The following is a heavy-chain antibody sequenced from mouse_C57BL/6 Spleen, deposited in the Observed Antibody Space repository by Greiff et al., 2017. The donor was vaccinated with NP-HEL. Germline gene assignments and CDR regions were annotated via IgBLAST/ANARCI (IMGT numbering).Heavy chain of an antibody. V-gene: IGHV1-82*01. Sequence: VQLQQSGPELVKPGASVKISCKASGYAFSSSWMNWVKQRPGKGLEWIGRIYPGDGATNYNGKFKGKATLTADKSSSTAYIKLSSLTSEDSAVYFCERSEAEAATWLAYWGQGTLVTVSA. CDR2: IYPGDGAT. J-gene: IGHJ3*01. CDR1: GYAFSSSW. D-gene: IGHD6-1*01. CDR3: ERSEAEAATWLAY.